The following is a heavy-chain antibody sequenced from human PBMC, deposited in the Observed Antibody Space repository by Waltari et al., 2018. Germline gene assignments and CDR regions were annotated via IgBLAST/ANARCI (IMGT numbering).Heavy chain of an antibody. CDR2: ISATSSSI. V-gene: IGHV3-48*04. CDR1: GFTFRSYS. CDR3: ARLGVSHFDY. D-gene: IGHD1-26*01. J-gene: IGHJ4*02. Sequence: EILVVESGGGLVQPGGSLRLSCAASGFTFRSYSMTWVRQAPGKGLVWVSYISATSSSIYYADSVKGRFTISRDNAQNSLYLQMNSLRAEDTALYYCARLGVSHFDYWGQGILVTVSS.